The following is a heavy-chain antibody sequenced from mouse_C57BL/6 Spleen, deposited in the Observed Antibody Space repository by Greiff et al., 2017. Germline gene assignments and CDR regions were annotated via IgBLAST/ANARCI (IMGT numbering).Heavy chain of an antibody. CDR2: ISDGGSYT. D-gene: IGHD3-3*01. CDR3: ARERGRENWYFDV. CDR1: GFTFSSYA. J-gene: IGHJ1*03. V-gene: IGHV5-4*01. Sequence: EVQGVESGGGLVKPGGSLKLSCAASGFTFSSYAMSWVRQTPEKRLEWVATISDGGSYTYYPDNVKGRFTISRDNAKNNLYLQMSHLKSEDTAMYYCARERGRENWYFDVWGTGTTGTVSS.